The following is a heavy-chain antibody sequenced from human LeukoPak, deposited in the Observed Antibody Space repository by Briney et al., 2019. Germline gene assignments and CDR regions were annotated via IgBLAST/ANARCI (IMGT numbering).Heavy chain of an antibody. D-gene: IGHD6-13*01. J-gene: IGHJ6*03. CDR3: AKDKAAAGFYYYYYMDV. CDR1: GFTFSSYA. V-gene: IGHV3-23*01. Sequence: PGGSLRLSCAASGFTFSSYAMSWVRQAPGKGLEWVSAISGSGGSTYYADSVKGRLTISRDNSKNTLYLQMNSLRAEDTAVYYCAKDKAAAGFYYYYYMDVWGKGTTVTVSS. CDR2: ISGSGGST.